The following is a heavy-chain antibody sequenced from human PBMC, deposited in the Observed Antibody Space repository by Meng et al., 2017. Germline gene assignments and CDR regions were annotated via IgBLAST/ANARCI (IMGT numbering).Heavy chain of an antibody. CDR2: ISGDGSIT. D-gene: IGHD1-1*01. J-gene: IGHJ4*02. Sequence: VQLVEAGGCLVQPGGSLRLACAASGFTFNNYWMHWVRQVPGKGLVGVSRISGDGSITNYADSVKGRFTISRDNAKNTLYLQMNSLRPEDTAVYYCLDEAPRSDYWGQGSLVTVSS. CDR3: LDEAPRSDY. CDR1: GFTFNNYW. V-gene: IGHV3-74*01.